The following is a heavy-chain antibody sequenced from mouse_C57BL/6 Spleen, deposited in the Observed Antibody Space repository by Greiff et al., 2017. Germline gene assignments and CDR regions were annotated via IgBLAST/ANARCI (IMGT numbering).Heavy chain of an antibody. CDR3: VGDFEAAWFSY. Sequence: EVQLQESGGGLVQPKGSLKLSCAASGFSFNTYAMNWVRQAPGKGLEWVARIRSKSNNYATYYSDSVKDRFTITRDDSESILYLQLNHLKTEDTAMYYFVGDFEAAWFSYWGQGTLVTVSA. D-gene: IGHD2-4*01. J-gene: IGHJ3*01. V-gene: IGHV10-1*01. CDR1: GFSFNTYA. CDR2: IRSKSNNYAT.